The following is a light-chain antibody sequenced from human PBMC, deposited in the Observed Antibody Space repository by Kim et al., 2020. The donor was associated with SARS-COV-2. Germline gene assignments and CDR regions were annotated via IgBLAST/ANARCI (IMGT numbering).Light chain of an antibody. V-gene: IGLV1-47*02. CDR1: SSNIGIHH. Sequence: GQRITTSCSGSSSNIGIHHLYWYQQFPGPAPKLLISSNNQRPSGSPDRFSGSKSGTSASLAISGLRSDDEATYYCAVWDDNLSAVVLGGGTQLTVL. J-gene: IGLJ2*01. CDR2: SNN. CDR3: AVWDDNLSAVV.